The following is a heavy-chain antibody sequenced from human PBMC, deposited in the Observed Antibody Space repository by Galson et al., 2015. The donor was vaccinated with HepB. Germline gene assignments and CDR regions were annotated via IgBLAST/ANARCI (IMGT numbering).Heavy chain of an antibody. V-gene: IGHV1-69*13. CDR1: GGTFSSYA. Sequence: SVKVSCKASGGTFSSYAISWVRQAPGQGLEWMGGIIPTFGTANYAQKFQGRVTITADESTSTAYMELSSLRSEDTAVYYCATAPDSSGDFGYFDYWGQGTLVTVSS. D-gene: IGHD3-22*01. CDR3: ATAPDSSGDFGYFDY. CDR2: IIPTFGTA. J-gene: IGHJ4*02.